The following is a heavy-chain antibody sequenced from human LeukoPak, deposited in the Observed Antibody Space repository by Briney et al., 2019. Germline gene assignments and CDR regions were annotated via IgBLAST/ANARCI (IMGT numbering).Heavy chain of an antibody. Sequence: ASVKVSCKASGYTFTSYGISWVRQAPGQGLEWMGWISAYNGNTNYAQKLQGRVTMTTDTSTSTAYMELRSLRSDDTAVYYCAATHRLLSSGPAYYFDYWGQGTLVTVSS. CDR2: ISAYNGNT. J-gene: IGHJ4*02. CDR3: AATHRLLSSGPAYYFDY. D-gene: IGHD6-19*01. V-gene: IGHV1-18*01. CDR1: GYTFTSYG.